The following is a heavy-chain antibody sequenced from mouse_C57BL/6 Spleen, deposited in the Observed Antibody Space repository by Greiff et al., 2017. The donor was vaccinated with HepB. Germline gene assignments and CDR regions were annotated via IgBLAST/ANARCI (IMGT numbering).Heavy chain of an antibody. CDR2: INPGSGGT. V-gene: IGHV1-54*01. CDR1: GYAFTNYL. D-gene: IGHD1-1*01. CDR3: ARGTDYYGSSYGYFDV. Sequence: QVQLKESGAELVRPGTSVKVSCKASGYAFTNYLIEWVKQRPGQGLEWIGVINPGSGGTNYNEKFKGKATLTADKSSSTAYMQLSSLTSEDSAVYFCARGTDYYGSSYGYFDVWGTGTTVTVSS. J-gene: IGHJ1*03.